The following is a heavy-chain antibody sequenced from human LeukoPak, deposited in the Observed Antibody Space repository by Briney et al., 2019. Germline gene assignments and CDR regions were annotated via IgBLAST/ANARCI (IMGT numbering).Heavy chain of an antibody. CDR1: GFTFRSYV. V-gene: IGHV3-23*01. Sequence: GGSLRLSCAASGFTFRSYVMSWVRQAPGKGLEWVSGISGGGTSTYDADSVKGRFTISRDNSKNTLYLQMDSLGAEDTAVYYCAKDVGYSYGYYFDYWGQGTLVTVSS. D-gene: IGHD5-18*01. CDR3: AKDVGYSYGYYFDY. CDR2: ISGGGTST. J-gene: IGHJ4*02.